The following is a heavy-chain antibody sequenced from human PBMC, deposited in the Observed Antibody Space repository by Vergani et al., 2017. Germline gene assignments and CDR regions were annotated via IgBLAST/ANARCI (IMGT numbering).Heavy chain of an antibody. D-gene: IGHD2-2*02. J-gene: IGHJ5*02. V-gene: IGHV1-8*01. CDR3: VRGRWGYCSSTSCYTSGFDP. CDR2: MNPNSGNT. Sequence: QVQLVQSGAEVKKPGASVKVSCKASGYTFTSYDINWVRQATGQGLEWMGWMNPNSGNTGYAQKFQGRVTMTRNTSISTAYMELSSLRSEDTTVYYCVRGRWGYCSSTSCYTSGFDPWGQGTLVTVSS. CDR1: GYTFTSYD.